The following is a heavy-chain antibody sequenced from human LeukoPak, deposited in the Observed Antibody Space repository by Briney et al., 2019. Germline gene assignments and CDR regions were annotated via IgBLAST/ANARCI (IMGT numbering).Heavy chain of an antibody. D-gene: IGHD3-3*01. J-gene: IGHJ3*02. Sequence: GGSLRLSCAASGFTFSSYAMSWVRQAPGKGLEWVSIISASGHISNYAESVKGRFTISRDNSKNTLYLQMNSLRVEDTAIYYCAMEGFDIWGQGTMVTVSS. CDR3: AMEGFDI. CDR1: GFTFSSYA. CDR2: ISASGHIS. V-gene: IGHV3-23*01.